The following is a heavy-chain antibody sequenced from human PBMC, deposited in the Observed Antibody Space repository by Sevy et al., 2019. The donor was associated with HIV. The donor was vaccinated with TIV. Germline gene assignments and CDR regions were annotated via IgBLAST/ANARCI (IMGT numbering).Heavy chain of an antibody. J-gene: IGHJ4*02. V-gene: IGHV3-48*02. CDR3: ARDRDPYSSGWSIFDY. CDR2: ISSSSSTI. CDR1: GFTFSSYS. Sequence: GWSLRLSCAASGFTFSSYSMNWVRQAPGKGLEWVSYISSSSSTIYYADSVKGRFTISRDNAKNSLYLQMNSLRDEETAVYYCARDRDPYSSGWSIFDYWGQGTLVTVSS. D-gene: IGHD6-19*01.